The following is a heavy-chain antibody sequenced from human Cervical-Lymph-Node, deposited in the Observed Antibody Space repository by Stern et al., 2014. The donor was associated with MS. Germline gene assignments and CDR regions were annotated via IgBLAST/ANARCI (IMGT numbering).Heavy chain of an antibody. CDR1: GGSISSGRYY. J-gene: IGHJ4*02. CDR3: AREASAGDYAFSRDY. CDR2: IYTSGST. Sequence: QVQLQESGPGLVKPSQTLSLTCTVSGGSISSGRYYWSWIRQPAGKGLEWIGLIYTSGSTNYNPALKSRVSISIETPKNQFSLKLSSGTAADTAVYYCAREASAGDYAFSRDYWGQGTLVTVSS. D-gene: IGHD4-17*01. V-gene: IGHV4-61*02.